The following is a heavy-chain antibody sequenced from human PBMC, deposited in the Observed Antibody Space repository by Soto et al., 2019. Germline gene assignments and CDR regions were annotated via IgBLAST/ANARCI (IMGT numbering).Heavy chain of an antibody. J-gene: IGHJ5*02. CDR2: IYYSGST. V-gene: IGHV4-59*01. Sequence: SETLSLTCTVSGGSISSYYWSWIRQPPGKGLEWIGYIYYSGSTNYNPSLKSRVTISVDTSKNQFSLKLSSVTAADTAVYYCAKDLFSGGSYPNWFDPWGHGTLVTVSS. CDR1: GGSISSYY. D-gene: IGHD1-26*01. CDR3: AKDLFSGGSYPNWFDP.